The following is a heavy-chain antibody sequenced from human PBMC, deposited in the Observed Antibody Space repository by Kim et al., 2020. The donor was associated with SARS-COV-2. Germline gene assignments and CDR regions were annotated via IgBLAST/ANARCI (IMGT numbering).Heavy chain of an antibody. CDR2: TYYRSKWLN. CDR3: AREGRSPSTGWLNFDY. V-gene: IGHV6-1*01. CDR1: GDSVSSNSAA. J-gene: IGHJ4*02. Sequence: SQTHSLTCAISGDSVSSNSAAWNWIRQSPSRGLEWLGRTYYRSKWLNNYAASVTGRITISPDTSENQFSLHLNSVGPEDTAVYYCAREGRSPSTGWLNFDYWGQGSLVTVSS. D-gene: IGHD6-19*01.